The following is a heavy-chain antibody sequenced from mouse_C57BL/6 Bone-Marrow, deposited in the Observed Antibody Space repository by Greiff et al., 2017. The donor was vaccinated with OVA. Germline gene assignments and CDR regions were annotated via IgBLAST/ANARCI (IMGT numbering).Heavy chain of an antibody. CDR3: AREVDYFLFAY. V-gene: IGHV1-75*01. J-gene: IGHJ3*01. Sequence: VQLQQSGPELVKPGASVKISCKASGYTFTDYYINWVKQRPGQGLEWIGWIFPGSGSTYYNEKFKGKATLTVDKSSSTAYMLISSLTSEDSAVYFCAREVDYFLFAYWGQGTLVTVSA. D-gene: IGHD1-1*01. CDR2: IFPGSGST. CDR1: GYTFTDYY.